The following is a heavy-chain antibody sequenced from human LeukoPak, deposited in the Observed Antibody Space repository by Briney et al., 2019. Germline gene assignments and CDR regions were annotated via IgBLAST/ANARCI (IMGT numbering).Heavy chain of an antibody. CDR2: IWYDGSNK. J-gene: IGHJ4*02. CDR1: GFTFSSYG. D-gene: IGHD3-10*02. Sequence: GGSLRLSCAASGFTFSSYGMHWVRKAPGKGLEWVAVIWYDGSNKYYADSVKGRFTISRDNSKNTLYLQMNSLRAEDTAVYYCARDLFGNSSSWGQGTLVTVPS. CDR3: ARDLFGNSSS. V-gene: IGHV3-33*01.